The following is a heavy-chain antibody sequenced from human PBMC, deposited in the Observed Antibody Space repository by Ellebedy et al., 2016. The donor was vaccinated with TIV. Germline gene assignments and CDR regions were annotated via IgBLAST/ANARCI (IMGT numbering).Heavy chain of an antibody. Sequence: GESLKISXAASGFTFSSYAMSWVRQAPGKGLEWVSVISDSGGGTYYADSVKGRFTISRDNSKNTLYLQMNSLRAEDTAVYYCAKYSLSHLGSGVGYWGQGTLVTVSS. D-gene: IGHD3-10*02. CDR1: GFTFSSYA. CDR2: ISDSGGGT. CDR3: AKYSLSHLGSGVGY. J-gene: IGHJ4*02. V-gene: IGHV3-23*01.